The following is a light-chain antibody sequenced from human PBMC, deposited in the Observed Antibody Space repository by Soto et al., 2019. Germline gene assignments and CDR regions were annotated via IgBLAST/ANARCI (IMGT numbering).Light chain of an antibody. J-gene: IGLJ2*01. CDR3: SSYSTTSGPHVL. Sequence: SALTQPASVSGSPGQSIAISCTGTSSDIGRYSYVSWYQQHPGKAPKLIIYEVSYRPSGVSTRFSGSKSDNTASLTISGLQAEDEADYFCSSYSTTSGPHVLFGGGTKLTVL. CDR1: SSDIGRYSY. CDR2: EVS. V-gene: IGLV2-14*01.